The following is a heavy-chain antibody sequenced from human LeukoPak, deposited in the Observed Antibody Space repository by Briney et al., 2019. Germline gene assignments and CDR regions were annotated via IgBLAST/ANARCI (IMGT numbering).Heavy chain of an antibody. CDR3: ARETHAWYSGNFKPNNDPFDI. CDR2: INPSGGST. CDR1: GYTFTSYY. J-gene: IGHJ3*02. V-gene: IGHV1-46*01. Sequence: ASVKVSCKASGYTFTSYYMHWVRQAPGQGLEWMGIINPSGGSTSYAQKFQGRVTMTRDTSTSTVYMELSSLRSEDTAVYYCARETHAWYSGNFKPNNDPFDIWGQGTMVTVSS. D-gene: IGHD1-26*01.